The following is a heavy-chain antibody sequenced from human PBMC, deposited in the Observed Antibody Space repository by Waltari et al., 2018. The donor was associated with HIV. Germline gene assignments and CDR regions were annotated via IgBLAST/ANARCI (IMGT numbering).Heavy chain of an antibody. D-gene: IGHD6-6*01. CDR3: ARVQGIAARFSYFDY. J-gene: IGHJ4*02. Sequence: QVQLVQSGAEVKKPGSSVKVSCKASGGTFSSYASSWVRQAPGQGLEWMGRIIPILGIANYAQKFQGRFTITADKSTSTAYMELSSLRSEDTAVYYCARVQGIAARFSYFDYWGQGTLVTVSS. V-gene: IGHV1-69*04. CDR2: IIPILGIA. CDR1: GGTFSSYA.